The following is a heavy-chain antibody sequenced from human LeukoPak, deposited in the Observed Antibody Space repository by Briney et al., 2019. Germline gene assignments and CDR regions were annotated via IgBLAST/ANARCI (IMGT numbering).Heavy chain of an antibody. D-gene: IGHD1-26*01. CDR2: INPNSGGT. J-gene: IGHJ6*03. CDR1: GYTFTSYY. V-gene: IGHV1-2*02. Sequence: ALVKVSCKASGYTFTSYYMHWVRQAPGQGLEWMGWINPNSGGTNYAQKFQGRVTMTRDTSISTAYMELSRLRSDDTAVYYCARGILLYYYYMDVWGKGTTVTVSS. CDR3: ARGILLYYYYMDV.